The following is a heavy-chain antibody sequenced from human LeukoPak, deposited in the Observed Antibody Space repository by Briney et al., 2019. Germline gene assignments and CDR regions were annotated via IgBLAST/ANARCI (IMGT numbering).Heavy chain of an antibody. Sequence: SETLSLTCNVSGASISSYYWSWIRRPPGKGLEYIGYMYYSGNTNYNPSLKSRVTISVDMSKNQFSLKLSSVTAADTAVYYCARGRHGDYYYYMDVWGKGTTVTVSS. V-gene: IGHV4-59*01. CDR1: GASISSYY. D-gene: IGHD4-17*01. CDR3: ARGRHGDYYYYMDV. J-gene: IGHJ6*03. CDR2: MYYSGNT.